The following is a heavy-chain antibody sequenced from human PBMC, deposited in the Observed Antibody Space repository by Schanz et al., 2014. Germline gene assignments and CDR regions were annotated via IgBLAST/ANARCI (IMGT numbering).Heavy chain of an antibody. CDR3: ARDQSPYANSSDVRYFDY. Sequence: QGQLVQSGAEVKKPGASLKVSCKASGYSFSAHYLHWEREAPGQGLDWMGWINPNNGVTKFAQKIEGWVTMTADTSTSTAYMDLRSLRSDDTAVYYCARDQSPYANSSDVRYFDYWGQGSLVTVSS. J-gene: IGHJ4*02. CDR1: GYSFSAHY. CDR2: INPNNGVT. D-gene: IGHD6-6*01. V-gene: IGHV1-2*04.